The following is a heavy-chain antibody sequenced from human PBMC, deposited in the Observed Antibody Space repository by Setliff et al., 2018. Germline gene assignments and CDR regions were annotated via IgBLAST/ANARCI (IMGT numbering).Heavy chain of an antibody. Sequence: GGSLRLSCAASGFTFSSYGMHWVRQAPGKGLEWVAVISYDGSNKYYADSVKGRFTISRDNSKNTLYLQMNSLRAEDTAVYYCAEVYSSSWYAPYYFDYWGQGTQVTVSS. CDR3: AEVYSSSWYAPYYFDY. J-gene: IGHJ4*02. D-gene: IGHD6-13*01. V-gene: IGHV3-30*18. CDR2: ISYDGSNK. CDR1: GFTFSSYG.